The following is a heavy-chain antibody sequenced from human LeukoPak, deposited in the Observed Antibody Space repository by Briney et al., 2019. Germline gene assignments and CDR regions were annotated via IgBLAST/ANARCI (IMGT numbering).Heavy chain of an antibody. CDR1: VGTFSSYA. D-gene: IGHD3-3*01. Sequence: SVKVSCKASVGTFSSYAISWVRQAPGQGLEWMGGIIPIFGTANYAQKFQGRVTINADESTSTAYMELSSLRSEDPAVYYCARDRDFWSGYYFDYWGQGTLVTVSS. CDR3: ARDRDFWSGYYFDY. J-gene: IGHJ4*02. CDR2: IIPIFGTA. V-gene: IGHV1-69*13.